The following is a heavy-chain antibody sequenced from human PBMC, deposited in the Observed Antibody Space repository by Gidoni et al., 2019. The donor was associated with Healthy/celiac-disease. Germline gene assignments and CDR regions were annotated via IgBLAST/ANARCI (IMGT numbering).Heavy chain of an antibody. Sequence: QVQLVQSGAEVTKPGSSVQVSCKASGGTFISYAISWVRQAPGQGLEWMGGIIPIFGTANYAQKFQGRVTITADESTSTAYMELSSLRSEDTAVYYCAAHVDTAMPVGYWGQGTLVTVSS. V-gene: IGHV1-69*01. CDR2: IIPIFGTA. J-gene: IGHJ4*02. CDR1: GGTFISYA. D-gene: IGHD5-18*01. CDR3: AAHVDTAMPVGY.